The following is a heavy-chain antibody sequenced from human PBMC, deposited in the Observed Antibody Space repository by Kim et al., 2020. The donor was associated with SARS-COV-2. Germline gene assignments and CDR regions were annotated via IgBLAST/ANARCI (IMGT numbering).Heavy chain of an antibody. J-gene: IGHJ4*02. CDR3: GSPRDCNGGGCFGS. V-gene: IGHV4-39*01. CDR1: GGSISSSSFY. CDR2: IYYNGRT. Sequence: SETLSLTCTVSGGSISSSSFYWGWIRQPPGKGLEWIGSIYYNGRTTYNPSLKSRLSISVDTSQNRFSLRLYSVTAADTAIYYCGSPRDCNGGGCFGSWGQGSLVTVSS. D-gene: IGHD2-15*01.